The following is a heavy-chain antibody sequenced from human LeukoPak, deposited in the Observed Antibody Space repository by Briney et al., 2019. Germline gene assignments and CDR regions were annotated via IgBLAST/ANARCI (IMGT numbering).Heavy chain of an antibody. CDR2: ISYDGGNK. D-gene: IGHD2-21*02. Sequence: GGSLRLSCAASGFTFSGYVMHWVRQAPGKGLEWVAVISYDGGNKYYADSVKGRFSISRDNSKNTMYLQMNSLRDEDTALYYCARPYCGGDCYPFLDAFDIWGQGTMVTVSS. V-gene: IGHV3-30-3*01. J-gene: IGHJ3*02. CDR1: GFTFSGYV. CDR3: ARPYCGGDCYPFLDAFDI.